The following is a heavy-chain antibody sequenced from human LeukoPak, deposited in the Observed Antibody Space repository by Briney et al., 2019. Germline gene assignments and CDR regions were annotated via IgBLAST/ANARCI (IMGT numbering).Heavy chain of an antibody. J-gene: IGHJ4*02. CDR1: RFPFSVYE. V-gene: IGHV3-48*03. Sequence: GGSLRLSCAVSRFPFSVYEMNWVRQAPGKGLEWVPNIAGSGTTKYYADSVKGRFFISRDNAKSSLYLQMNSLRVEDTAVYYCALLAVASDFDYWGQGALVTVSS. D-gene: IGHD6-19*01. CDR2: IAGSGTTK. CDR3: ALLAVASDFDY.